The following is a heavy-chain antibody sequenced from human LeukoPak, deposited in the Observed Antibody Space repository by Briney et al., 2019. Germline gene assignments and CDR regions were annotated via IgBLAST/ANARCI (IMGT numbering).Heavy chain of an antibody. CDR1: GFHFSTYA. V-gene: IGHV3-64*01. CDR3: ARIPEY. Sequence: PGGSLRLSCAASGFHFSTYAMHWVRLTPGKGLEFVSAISKSGDDTSYGNDVKGRFTISRDNIKNTVDLEMGSLRVDDTGIYYCARIPEYWGQGTVVTVSS. D-gene: IGHD2-2*01. CDR2: ISKSGDDT. J-gene: IGHJ1*01.